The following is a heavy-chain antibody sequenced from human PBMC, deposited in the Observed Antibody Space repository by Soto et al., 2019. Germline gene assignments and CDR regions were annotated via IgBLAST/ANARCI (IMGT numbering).Heavy chain of an antibody. J-gene: IGHJ4*02. CDR3: ATELGDKHASPFDS. D-gene: IGHD2-21*01. CDR2: IIPLFGTA. CDR1: GVTFSSET. Sequence: QVQLVQSGAEVKKPGSSVKVSCKASGVTFSSETISWVRQAPGQGLERVGGIIPLFGTANYAQKFQGRVTITADESTSTLYIEMSSLRSDATAVYYCATELGDKHASPFDSCGQGTLVTISS. V-gene: IGHV1-69*01.